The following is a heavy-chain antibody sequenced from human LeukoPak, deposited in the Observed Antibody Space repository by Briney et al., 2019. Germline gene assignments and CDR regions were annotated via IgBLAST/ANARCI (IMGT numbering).Heavy chain of an antibody. CDR1: GYTFTNYN. D-gene: IGHD5-24*01. J-gene: IGHJ6*03. Sequence: GASVTVSCKASGYTFTNYNINWVRQAPGQGLEWMGIINPSGGSTSYAQKFQGRVTMTSDTSTSTVYMELRSLRSEDTAVYYCARGWLNYYYYADVWGKGTTVTIPS. CDR3: ARGWLNYYYYADV. CDR2: INPSGGST. V-gene: IGHV1-46*01.